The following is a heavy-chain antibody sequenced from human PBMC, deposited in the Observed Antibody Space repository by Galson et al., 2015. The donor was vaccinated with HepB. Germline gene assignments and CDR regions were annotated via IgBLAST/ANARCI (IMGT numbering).Heavy chain of an antibody. CDR1: GFTLSCCG. J-gene: IGHJ4*02. V-gene: IGHV3-30*18. CDR2: ISYNGDYK. Sequence: SLRLSCAASGFTLSCCGMHWVRQAPGKGLEGVALISYNGDYKYYADSVKGRFTISRDNSKHTLYLQMNNLRPEDTSIYFCAKNLYFGGSALDYWGQGTLVAVSS. D-gene: IGHD3-9*01. CDR3: AKNLYFGGSALDY.